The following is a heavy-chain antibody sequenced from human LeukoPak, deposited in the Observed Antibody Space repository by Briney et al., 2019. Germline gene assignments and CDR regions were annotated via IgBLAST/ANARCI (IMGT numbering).Heavy chain of an antibody. V-gene: IGHV3-23*01. CDR2: ISGSGGST. CDR3: AKGRGYYDGSAKGGFDY. Sequence: PGGSLRLSCAASGFTFSSYAMSWVRQAPGKGLEWVSAISGSGGSTYYADSVKGRFTISRDNSKNTLYLQMNSLRAEDTAVYYCAKGRGYYDGSAKGGFDYWGQGTLVTVSS. D-gene: IGHD3-22*01. CDR1: GFTFSSYA. J-gene: IGHJ4*02.